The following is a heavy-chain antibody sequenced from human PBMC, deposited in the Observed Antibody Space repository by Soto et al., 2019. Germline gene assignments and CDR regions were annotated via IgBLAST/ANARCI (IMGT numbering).Heavy chain of an antibody. CDR3: ASWSIAVAGANFDY. D-gene: IGHD6-19*01. CDR2: IYPGDSDT. Sequence: PGESLKISCKGSGYSFTSYWIGWVRQMPGKGLGWMGIIYPGDSDTRYSPSFQGEVTISADKSIGTAYLQWSSLKASDTAMYYCASWSIAVAGANFDYWGQGTLVTVSS. J-gene: IGHJ4*02. V-gene: IGHV5-51*01. CDR1: GYSFTSYW.